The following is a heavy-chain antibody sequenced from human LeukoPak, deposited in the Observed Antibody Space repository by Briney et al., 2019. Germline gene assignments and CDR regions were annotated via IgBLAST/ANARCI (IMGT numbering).Heavy chain of an antibody. D-gene: IGHD6-13*01. V-gene: IGHV3-48*01. J-gene: IGHJ5*02. CDR3: ARGNRKAAADWFDP. CDR1: GFTFSSYS. CDR2: ISSSSSTI. Sequence: GGSLRLSCAASGFTFSSYSMNWVRQAPGKGLEWVSYISSSSSTIYYADSVKGRFTISRDNAKNSLYLQMNSLRAEDTAVYYCARGNRKAAADWFDPWGQGTLVTVSS.